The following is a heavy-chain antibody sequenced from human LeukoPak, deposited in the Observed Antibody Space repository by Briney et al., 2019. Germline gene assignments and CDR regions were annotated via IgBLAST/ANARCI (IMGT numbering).Heavy chain of an antibody. V-gene: IGHV3-7*01. CDR1: GFTFSSSW. CDR2: LKQEGSEK. CDR3: VKDLRGPEGF. D-gene: IGHD2-2*01. J-gene: IGHJ4*02. Sequence: GGSLRLSCAASGFTFSSSWMSWVRQAPGKGLEWVANLKQEGSEKSYVDSVKGRFTISRDDAKTSLYLQMISLRAEDTAVYYCVKDLRGPEGFWGQGTLVIVSS.